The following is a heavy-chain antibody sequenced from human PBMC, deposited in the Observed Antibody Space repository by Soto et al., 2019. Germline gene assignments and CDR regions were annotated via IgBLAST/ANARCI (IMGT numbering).Heavy chain of an antibody. CDR2: INHSGST. Sequence: SETLSLTCAVYGGSFSGYYWSWIRQPPGKGLEWIGEINHSGSTNYNPSLKSRVTISVDTSKNQFSLKLSSVTAADTAVYYCARSLQWRATIRGYYYYGMDVWGQGTTVTVSS. CDR3: ARSLQWRATIRGYYYYGMDV. D-gene: IGHD6-19*01. CDR1: GGSFSGYY. V-gene: IGHV4-34*01. J-gene: IGHJ6*02.